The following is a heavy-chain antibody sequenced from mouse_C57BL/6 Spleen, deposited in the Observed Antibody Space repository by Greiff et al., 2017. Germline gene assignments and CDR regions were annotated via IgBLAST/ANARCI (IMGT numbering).Heavy chain of an antibody. CDR2: INPSSGYT. Sequence: VQLQQSGAELAKPGASVKLSCKASGYTFTSYWMHWVKQRPGQGLEWIGYINPSSGYTKYNQKFKDKATLTADKSSSTAYMQLSSLTYEDSAVYCCALGTTGGYFDVWGTGTTVTVSS. V-gene: IGHV1-7*01. D-gene: IGHD1-1*01. CDR3: ALGTTGGYFDV. J-gene: IGHJ1*03. CDR1: GYTFTSYW.